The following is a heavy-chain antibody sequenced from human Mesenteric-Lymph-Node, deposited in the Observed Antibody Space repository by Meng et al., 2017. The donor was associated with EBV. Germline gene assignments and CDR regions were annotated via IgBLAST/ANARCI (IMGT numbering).Heavy chain of an antibody. J-gene: IGHJ4*02. V-gene: IGHV4-30-4*01. Sequence: AQLQGAGPGLVQPSHTLSLTCAVSGGSISSGGYYWSWIRQPPGKGLEWIGYIYYSGSTYYNPSLKSRVTISVDTSKNQFSLKLSSVTAADTAVYYCARGSRDGYNLDYWGQGTLVTVSS. CDR2: IYYSGST. CDR1: GGSISSGGYY. CDR3: ARGSRDGYNLDY. D-gene: IGHD5-24*01.